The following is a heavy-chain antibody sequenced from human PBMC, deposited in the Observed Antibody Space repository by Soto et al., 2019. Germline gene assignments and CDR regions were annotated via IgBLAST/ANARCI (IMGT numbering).Heavy chain of an antibody. CDR3: ARDRRYNWNYGWFDP. CDR1: GYTFTSYG. V-gene: IGHV1-18*01. D-gene: IGHD1-7*01. Sequence: QVQLVQSGAEGKKPGASVKVSCKASGYTFTSYGISWVRQTPGQGLEWMGWISPYNGNTNYAQNLQGRVTMTTDTSTSTAYMELRSLRSDDTAVYYCARDRRYNWNYGWFDPWGQGTLVTVSS. J-gene: IGHJ5*02. CDR2: ISPYNGNT.